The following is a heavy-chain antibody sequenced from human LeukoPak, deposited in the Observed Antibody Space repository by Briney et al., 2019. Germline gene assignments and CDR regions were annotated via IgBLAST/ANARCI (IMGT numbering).Heavy chain of an antibody. CDR3: ARESIAVAGAPFDY. CDR1: GFTFSSYG. Sequence: GGSLRLSCAASGFTFSSYGMHWVRQAPGKGLEWVAVISYDGSNKYYADSVKGRFTISRDNAKNSLYLQMNSLRAEDTAVYYCARESIAVAGAPFDYWGQGTLVTVSS. V-gene: IGHV3-30*03. J-gene: IGHJ4*02. D-gene: IGHD6-19*01. CDR2: ISYDGSNK.